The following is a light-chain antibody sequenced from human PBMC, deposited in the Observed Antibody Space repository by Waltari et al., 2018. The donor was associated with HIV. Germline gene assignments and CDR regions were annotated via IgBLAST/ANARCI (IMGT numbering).Light chain of an antibody. CDR1: NNDVGTYNY. CDR3: SSYTSSISLV. CDR2: DVT. Sequence: QSALTQPASVSGSPGQSITISCTGTNNDVGTYNYVSWYQQHPGKAPKLMIYDVTDRPSGVSDRLCGSKSGNTASLTISGLQAEDEADYYCSSYTSSISLVFGGGTKVTVL. J-gene: IGLJ3*02. V-gene: IGLV2-14*03.